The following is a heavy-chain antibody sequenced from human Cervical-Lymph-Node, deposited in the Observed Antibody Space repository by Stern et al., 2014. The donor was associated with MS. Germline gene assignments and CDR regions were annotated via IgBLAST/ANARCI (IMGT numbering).Heavy chain of an antibody. CDR2: VHHRGAT. Sequence: ESGPGLVRPSGTLSLTCGVSGDSISGSTDWWSLVRQPPGKGLEWIGGVHHRGATNYNPSLTSRIIKSVDTANNPLLLHLNSVTAADTAVYYCARVKWYFDLWGRGTLVTVSS. J-gene: IGHJ2*01. D-gene: IGHD2-21*01. V-gene: IGHV4-4*02. CDR3: ARVKWYFDL. CDR1: GDSISGSTDW.